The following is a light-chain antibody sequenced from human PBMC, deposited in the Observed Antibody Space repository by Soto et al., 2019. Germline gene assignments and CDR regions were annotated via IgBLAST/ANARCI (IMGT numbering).Light chain of an antibody. Sequence: EIVLTQSPGTLSLSPGDRATLSCRASQSIRSNYLAWYQRKPGQAPMLLIYDASNRATGIPARFSGSGSGTDFTLTISRLEPEDFAVYYCQQYGSSSWTFGQGTKVDIK. CDR2: DAS. CDR1: QSIRSNY. CDR3: QQYGSSSWT. V-gene: IGKV3-20*01. J-gene: IGKJ1*01.